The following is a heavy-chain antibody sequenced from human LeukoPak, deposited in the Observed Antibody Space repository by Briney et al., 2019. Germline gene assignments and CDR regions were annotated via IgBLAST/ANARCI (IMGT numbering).Heavy chain of an antibody. D-gene: IGHD2-2*01. CDR3: ARGGKTRYCSSTSCYADY. Sequence: GGSLRLFCAVSGFTFSEYYMRWIRQAPGEGLEWVSYIRSSGRTIYYADSVKRLFTISRDNAKNSLYLQMNSLRAEDTAVYHCARGGKTRYCSSTSCYADYWGQGTLVTVSS. CDR1: GFTFSEYY. V-gene: IGHV3-11*01. J-gene: IGHJ4*02. CDR2: IRSSGRTI.